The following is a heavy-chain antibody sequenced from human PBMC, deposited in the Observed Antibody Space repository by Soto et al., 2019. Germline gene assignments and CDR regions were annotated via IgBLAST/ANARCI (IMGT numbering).Heavy chain of an antibody. V-gene: IGHV4-39*01. CDR2: FHYSGST. D-gene: IGHD3-16*01. CDR3: ARGFGRSHFDY. J-gene: IGHJ4*02. Sequence: SETLSLTCTVSGGSISSRYSYWGWIRQPPGKGLEWIGSFHYSGSTYYNPSLKSRVTISVDTSKNQLSLRVTSVTAADTAVYYCARGFGRSHFDYWGQGTLVTVSS. CDR1: GGSISSRYSY.